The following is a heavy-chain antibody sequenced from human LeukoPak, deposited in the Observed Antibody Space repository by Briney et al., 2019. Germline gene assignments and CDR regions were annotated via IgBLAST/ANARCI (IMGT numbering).Heavy chain of an antibody. V-gene: IGHV4-34*01. CDR3: ARDPVGTTRSDP. D-gene: IGHD1-26*01. Sequence: SETLSLTCAVHGGSFSGYYWSWIRQPPGKGLEWIGEINHSGSTNYNPSLKSRVTISVDTSKNQFSLKLSSVTAADTAVYYCARDPVGTTRSDPWGQGTLVTVSS. J-gene: IGHJ5*02. CDR2: INHSGST. CDR1: GGSFSGYY.